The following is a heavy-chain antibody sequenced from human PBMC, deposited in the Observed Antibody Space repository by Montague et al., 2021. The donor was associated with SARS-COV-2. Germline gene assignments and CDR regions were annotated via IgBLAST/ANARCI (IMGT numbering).Heavy chain of an antibody. CDR3: ARTSYRDSSGYYSHDY. J-gene: IGHJ4*02. CDR2: INHSGST. V-gene: IGHV4-34*01. D-gene: IGHD3-22*01. CDR1: GGSFSGYY. Sequence: SETLSLTCAVYGGSFSGYYWSWIRQPPGKGLEWIGEINHSGSTNYNPSLKSRVTISVDTSKNQFSLELSSVTVADTAVYHCARTSYRDSSGYYSHDYWGQGILATVSS.